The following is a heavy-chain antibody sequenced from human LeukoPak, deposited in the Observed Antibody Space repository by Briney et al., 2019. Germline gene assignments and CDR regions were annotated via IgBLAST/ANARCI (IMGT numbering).Heavy chain of an antibody. CDR3: ARGVVPAAHDY. V-gene: IGHV4-34*01. Sequence: SETLSLTCAVYGGSFSGDYWSWIRQPLEEGLEWIGEINHSGSTNYHPSLKSRVTISVDTSKNQFSLKLSSVTAADTAVYYCARGVVPAAHDYWGQGTLVTVSS. CDR1: GGSFSGDY. CDR2: INHSGST. J-gene: IGHJ4*02. D-gene: IGHD2-2*01.